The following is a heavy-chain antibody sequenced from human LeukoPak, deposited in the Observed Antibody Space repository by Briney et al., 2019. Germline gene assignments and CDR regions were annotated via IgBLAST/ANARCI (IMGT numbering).Heavy chain of an antibody. D-gene: IGHD3-3*01. CDR2: INPNSGGT. J-gene: IGHJ4*02. CDR1: GYTFTDYY. Sequence: ASVKVSCKASGYTFTDYYMHWVRQAPGQGLEWMGWINPNSGGTNYAQKFQGRVTMIRDTSISTAYMELSRVRSDDTAVYYCARGGRSIFGVADYWGQGTLVTVSS. CDR3: ARGGRSIFGVADY. V-gene: IGHV1-2*02.